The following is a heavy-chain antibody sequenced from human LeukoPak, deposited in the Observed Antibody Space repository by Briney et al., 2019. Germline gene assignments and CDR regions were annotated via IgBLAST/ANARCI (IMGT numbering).Heavy chain of an antibody. J-gene: IGHJ4*02. V-gene: IGHV3-48*01. D-gene: IGHD1-26*01. Sequence: GGSLRLSCAASGFTFSSYSMNWVRQAPGKGLEWVSYISSSSSTTYYADSVKGRFTISRDNAKNSLYLQMNSLRAEDTAVYYCARIPSGSYRGGGVYWGQGTLVTVSS. CDR2: ISSSSSTT. CDR1: GFTFSSYS. CDR3: ARIPSGSYRGGGVY.